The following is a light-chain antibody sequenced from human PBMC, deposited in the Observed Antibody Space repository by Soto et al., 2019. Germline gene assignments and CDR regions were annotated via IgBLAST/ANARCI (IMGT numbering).Light chain of an antibody. J-gene: IGKJ5*01. CDR1: QSVSSY. CDR3: PQRRNSPPT. Sequence: TRSAATRSVAPGEGAARCCRASQSVSSYLAWYQQKPGQAHRLLIYDASNRATGIPARFSGSGSATDFTLPISPPEPHDLAVYYCPQRRNSPPTFGQGTRLDIK. V-gene: IGKV3-11*01. CDR2: DAS.